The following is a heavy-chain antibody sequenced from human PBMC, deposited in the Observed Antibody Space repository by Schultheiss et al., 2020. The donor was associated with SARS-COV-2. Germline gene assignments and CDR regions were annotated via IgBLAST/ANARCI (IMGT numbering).Heavy chain of an antibody. CDR3: ARGPGSL. CDR2: ISGSGGST. J-gene: IGHJ6*04. D-gene: IGHD6-25*01. V-gene: IGHV3-23*01. CDR1: GFTFSNAW. Sequence: GGSLRLSCAASGFTFSNAWMSWVRQAPGKGLEWVSAISGSGGSTYYADSVKGRFTISRDNSKNTLYLQMNSLRAGDTAVYYCARGPGSLWGKGTTVTVSS.